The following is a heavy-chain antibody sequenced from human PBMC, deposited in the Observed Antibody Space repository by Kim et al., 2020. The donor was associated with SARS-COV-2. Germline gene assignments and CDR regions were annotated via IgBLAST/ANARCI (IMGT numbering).Heavy chain of an antibody. Sequence: GGSLRLSCAASGFTFSSYGMHWVRQAPGKGLEWVAVIWYDGSNKYYADSVKGRFTISRDNSKNTLYLQMNSLRAEDTAVYYCAKDLLYVVREYQLLPHGMDVWGQGTTVTVSS. V-gene: IGHV3-33*06. CDR2: IWYDGSNK. CDR3: AKDLLYVVREYQLLPHGMDV. J-gene: IGHJ6*02. D-gene: IGHD2-2*01. CDR1: GFTFSSYG.